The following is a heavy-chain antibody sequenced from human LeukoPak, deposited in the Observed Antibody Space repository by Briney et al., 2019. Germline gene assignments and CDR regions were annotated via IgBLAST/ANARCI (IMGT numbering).Heavy chain of an antibody. V-gene: IGHV4-59*08. CDR1: GGSISSYY. Sequence: PSETLSLTCTVSGGSISSYYWSWLRQPPGKGLEYIGYTHYSGSTNYNPSLKSRVTISVDTSKNQFSLKLSSVTAADTAVYYCARHDAGYYDKGRAFDIWGQGTMVTVSS. D-gene: IGHD3-22*01. CDR3: ARHDAGYYDKGRAFDI. J-gene: IGHJ3*02. CDR2: THYSGST.